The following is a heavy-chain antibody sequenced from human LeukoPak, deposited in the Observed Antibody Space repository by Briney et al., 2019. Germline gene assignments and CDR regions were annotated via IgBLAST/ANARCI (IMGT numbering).Heavy chain of an antibody. CDR3: ARSLPPYSSRWPPDY. CDR1: GFTFSSYD. J-gene: IGHJ4*02. V-gene: IGHV3-48*03. D-gene: IGHD6-13*01. CDR2: ISVSGGTI. Sequence: GGSLRLSCAAPGFTFSSYDMNWVRQAPGKGLEWVSYISVSGGTIHYAGSVKGRFTISRDNANNSLYLQGNSLRAEDTAVYYCARSLPPYSSRWPPDYWGQGTLVTVSS.